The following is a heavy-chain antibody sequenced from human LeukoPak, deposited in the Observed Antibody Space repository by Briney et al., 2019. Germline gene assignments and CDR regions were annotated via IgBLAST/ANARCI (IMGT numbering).Heavy chain of an antibody. CDR3: ARGPHYYDSSGYLTTEYFQH. V-gene: IGHV4-31*03. D-gene: IGHD3-22*01. J-gene: IGHJ1*01. CDR1: GGSISSGGYY. Sequence: SETLSLTCTVSGGSISSGGYYWSWIRQHPGKGLEWIGYIYYSGSTYYNPSLKSRVTISVDTSKNQFSLKLSSVTAADTAVYYCARGPHYYDSSGYLTTEYFQHWGQGTLVTVSS. CDR2: IYYSGST.